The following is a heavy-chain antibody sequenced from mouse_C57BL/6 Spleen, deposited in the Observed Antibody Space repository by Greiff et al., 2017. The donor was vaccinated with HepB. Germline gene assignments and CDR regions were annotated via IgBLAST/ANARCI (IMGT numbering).Heavy chain of an antibody. Sequence: EVMLVESGGGLVKPGGSLKLSCAASGFTFSSYAMSWVRQTPEKRLEWVATISDGGSYTYYPDNVKGRFTITRDNAKNNLYLQMSHLKAEDTAMYYCARGEWDGYYYYAMDYWGQGTSVTVSS. CDR1: GFTFSSYA. CDR2: ISDGGSYT. CDR3: ARGEWDGYYYYAMDY. J-gene: IGHJ4*01. V-gene: IGHV5-4*03. D-gene: IGHD2-3*01.